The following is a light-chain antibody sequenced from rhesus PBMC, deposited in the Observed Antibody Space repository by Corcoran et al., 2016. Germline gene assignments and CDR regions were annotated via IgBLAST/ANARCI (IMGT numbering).Light chain of an antibody. J-gene: IGKJ4*01. CDR3: QQYDTLPLT. CDR2: YVT. CDR1: QAITTN. Sequence: DIQMTQSPSSLSASVGDRVTITCRPSQAITTNLNWYHQKPGKAHEVLIYYVTWLARGVPSRFSGSGAGTDFTLTISILQPEDFATYYCQQYDTLPLTFGGGTKVEIK. V-gene: IGKV1-32*01.